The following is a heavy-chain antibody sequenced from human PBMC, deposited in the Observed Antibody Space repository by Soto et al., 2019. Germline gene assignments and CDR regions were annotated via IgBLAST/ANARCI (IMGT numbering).Heavy chain of an antibody. V-gene: IGHV4-39*01. CDR1: GGSISSSSYY. D-gene: IGHD2-2*01. CDR3: ARQERDIVVVPASSSNDY. J-gene: IGHJ4*02. Sequence: PSETLSLTCTVSGGSISSSSYYWGWIRQPPGKGLEWIGSIYYSGSTYYNPSLKSRVTISVDTSKNQFSLKLSSVTAADTAVYYCARQERDIVVVPASSSNDYWGQGTLVTVSS. CDR2: IYYSGST.